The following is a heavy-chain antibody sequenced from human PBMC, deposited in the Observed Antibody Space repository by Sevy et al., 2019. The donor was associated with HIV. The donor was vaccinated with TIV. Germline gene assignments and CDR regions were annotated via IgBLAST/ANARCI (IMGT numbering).Heavy chain of an antibody. V-gene: IGHV3-53*01. D-gene: IGHD3-22*01. CDR2: IYSGVTT. Sequence: GGSLRLSCAASGFNVGSNYMSWVRQAPGKGLESVSIIYSGVTTSYADTVKGRFTISRDNSKNTLYLQMNSLRAEDTSVYYCARVSVHYYDSSGYYTTGNAFDIWGQGSMVTVSS. CDR1: GFNVGSNY. CDR3: ARVSVHYYDSSGYYTTGNAFDI. J-gene: IGHJ3*02.